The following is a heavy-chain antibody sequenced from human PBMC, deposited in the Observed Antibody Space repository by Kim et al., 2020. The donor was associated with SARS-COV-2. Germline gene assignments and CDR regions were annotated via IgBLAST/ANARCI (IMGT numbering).Heavy chain of an antibody. D-gene: IGHD6-19*01. CDR3: ARAQWLVLRGMDV. Sequence: SETLSLTCTVSGGSISSGDYYWSWIRQPPGKGLEWIGYIYYSGSTYYNPYLKSRVTISVDTSKNQFSLKLSSVTAADTAVYYCARAQWLVLRGMDVWGQGTTVTVSS. CDR2: IYYSGST. CDR1: GGSISSGDYY. V-gene: IGHV4-30-4*01. J-gene: IGHJ6*02.